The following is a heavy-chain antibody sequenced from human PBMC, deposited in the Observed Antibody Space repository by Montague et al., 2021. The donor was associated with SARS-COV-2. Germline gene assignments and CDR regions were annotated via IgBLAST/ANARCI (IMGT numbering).Heavy chain of an antibody. D-gene: IGHD1-14*01. CDR2: IYYTGNT. Sequence: SETLSLTCTVSGGSVSSGSYYWSWIRQPPGKGLQSIGYIYYTGNTNYNPSLQSRVTISVDSSKNQFSVRLSSVTAADTAVYYCARISGITSWYYDYWGQGTLVTVSS. V-gene: IGHV4-61*01. CDR1: GGSVSSGSYY. J-gene: IGHJ4*02. CDR3: ARISGITSWYYDY.